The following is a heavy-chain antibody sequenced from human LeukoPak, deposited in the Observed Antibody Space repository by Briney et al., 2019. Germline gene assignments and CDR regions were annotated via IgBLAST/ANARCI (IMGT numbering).Heavy chain of an antibody. V-gene: IGHV3-7*01. Sequence: PGGSLRLSCAASRFTFSSYWMSWVRQAPGKGLEWVANIKQDGSEKYYVDSVKGRFTISRDNAKNSLYLQMNSLRAEGTAVYYCAREGLLWFGELLYADAFDIWGQGTMVTVSS. J-gene: IGHJ3*02. CDR1: RFTFSSYW. CDR2: IKQDGSEK. D-gene: IGHD3-10*01. CDR3: AREGLLWFGELLYADAFDI.